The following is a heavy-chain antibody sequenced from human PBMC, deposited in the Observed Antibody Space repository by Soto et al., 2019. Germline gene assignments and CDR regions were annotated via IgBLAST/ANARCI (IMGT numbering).Heavy chain of an antibody. D-gene: IGHD1-26*01. Sequence: SETLSLTCTVSGGSISSYYWSWIRQPPGKGLEWIGYFFYSGSTNYNPSLKSRVTISVDTSKNQFSLKLSSVTAADTGVYYCARDLLSGRYGMDVWGQGTTVTVSS. CDR1: GGSISSYY. V-gene: IGHV4-59*01. J-gene: IGHJ6*02. CDR2: FFYSGST. CDR3: ARDLLSGRYGMDV.